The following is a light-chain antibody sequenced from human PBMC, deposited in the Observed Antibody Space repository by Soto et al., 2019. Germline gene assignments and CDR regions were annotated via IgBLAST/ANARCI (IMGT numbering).Light chain of an antibody. J-gene: IGKJ4*01. V-gene: IGKV1-5*03. CDR2: KAS. Sequence: IQMTQSPPTLLPSVGARLTLLCRASQTITRYLDWYQQKPGKAPKLLIYKASTLKSGVPSRFSGSGSGTEFTLTISSLQPDDFATYYCQHSNSNSQAFGRGTKVDI. CDR3: QHSNSNSQA. CDR1: QTITRY.